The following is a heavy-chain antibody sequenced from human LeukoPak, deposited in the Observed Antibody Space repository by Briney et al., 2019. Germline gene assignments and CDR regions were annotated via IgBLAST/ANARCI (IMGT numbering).Heavy chain of an antibody. CDR3: AREEYYYDSVGKRYYFDY. CDR2: IYASGST. J-gene: IGHJ4*02. V-gene: IGHV4-4*07. CDR1: GGSITNYY. D-gene: IGHD3-22*01. Sequence: SETLSLTCTVSGGSITNYYWSWIRQPAGKGLEWIGRIYASGSTNYNPSLKSRVTMSVDTSKNLFSPKLKYVTAADTATYYCAREEYYYDSVGKRYYFDYWGQGTLVTVSS.